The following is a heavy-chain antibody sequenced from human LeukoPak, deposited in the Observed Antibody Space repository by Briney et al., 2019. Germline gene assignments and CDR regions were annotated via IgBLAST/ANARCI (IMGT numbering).Heavy chain of an antibody. V-gene: IGHV4-38-2*01. J-gene: IGHJ4*02. CDR1: GYSISSGYY. Sequence: KPSETLSLTCAVSGYSISSGYYWGWIRQPPGKGLEWIGSIYHSGSTYYNPSLKSRVTISVDTSKNQFSLKLSSVTAADTAVYYCARHGVSNYAYFVYWGQGTLVTVSS. CDR2: IYHSGST. CDR3: ARHGVSNYAYFVY. D-gene: IGHD4-11*01.